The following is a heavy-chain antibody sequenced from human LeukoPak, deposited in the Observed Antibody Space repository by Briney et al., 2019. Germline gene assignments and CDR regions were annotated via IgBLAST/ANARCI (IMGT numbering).Heavy chain of an antibody. Sequence: PGGSLRLSCAASGFTYSSYWMSWVRQAPGKGLEWVANINQDGSETYYVDSVRGRFTISRDNAKNSLYLQMNSLRAEDTAVYYCARVRVSEDGFEYWGQGTLVTVS. CDR1: GFTYSSYW. V-gene: IGHV3-7*01. CDR2: INQDGSET. J-gene: IGHJ4*02. D-gene: IGHD5/OR15-5a*01. CDR3: ARVRVSEDGFEY.